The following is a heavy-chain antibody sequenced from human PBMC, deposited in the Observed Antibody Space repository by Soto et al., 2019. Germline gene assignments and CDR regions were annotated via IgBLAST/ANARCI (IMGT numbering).Heavy chain of an antibody. CDR2: IKGDEIST. CDR1: GFTFSSYW. Sequence: EVQLVESGGGLVQSGGSLRLSCAASGFTFSSYWIHWVRQAPGKGLVWVSRIKGDEISTNYADSVKGRFTISRDNAKDTVFLQMGDLRAEDTAVYYCARGALGSYYNDYWGQGILVTVSS. CDR3: ARGALGSYYNDY. V-gene: IGHV3-74*01. D-gene: IGHD3-10*01. J-gene: IGHJ4*02.